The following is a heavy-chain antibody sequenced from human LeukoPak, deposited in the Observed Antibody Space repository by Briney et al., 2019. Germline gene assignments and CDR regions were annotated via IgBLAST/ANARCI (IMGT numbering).Heavy chain of an antibody. J-gene: IGHJ4*02. CDR3: ARHRDYYDSSGVFDY. CDR1: GGSISSSSYY. Sequence: SSETLSLTCTVSGGSISSSSYYWGWIRQPPGRGLEWIGSICYSGSTYYNPSLKSRVTISVDTSKNQFSLKLSSVTAADTAVYYCARHRDYYDSSGVFDYWGQGTLVTVSS. D-gene: IGHD3-22*01. CDR2: ICYSGST. V-gene: IGHV4-39*01.